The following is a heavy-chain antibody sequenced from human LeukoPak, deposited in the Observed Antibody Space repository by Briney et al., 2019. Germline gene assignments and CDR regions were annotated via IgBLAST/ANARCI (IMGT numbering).Heavy chain of an antibody. D-gene: IGHD6-19*01. J-gene: IGHJ2*01. CDR2: INHSGST. Sequence: SETLSLTCAVYGGSFSGYYWSWIRQPPGKGLEWIGEINHSGSTNYNPSLKSRVTISVDTSKNQFSLKLSSVTAADTAVYYCARRESSGWYVLAPFDLWGRGTLVTVSS. CDR1: GGSFSGYY. CDR3: ARRESSGWYVLAPFDL. V-gene: IGHV4-34*01.